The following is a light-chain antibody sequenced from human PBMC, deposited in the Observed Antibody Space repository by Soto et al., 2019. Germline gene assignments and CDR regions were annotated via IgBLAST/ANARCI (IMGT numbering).Light chain of an antibody. CDR2: AAS. J-gene: IGKJ2*01. CDR3: QQSDSYPYT. CDR1: QSITNY. V-gene: IGKV1-39*01. Sequence: DIQMTQSPSSLSVSVGDRVTITCRASQSITNYLNWYQQKPGKAPKLLVYAASSLHSGVPSRFSDPGSGTDFTLTISTLQPEDFATYYCQQSDSYPYTFGQGTKLEIK.